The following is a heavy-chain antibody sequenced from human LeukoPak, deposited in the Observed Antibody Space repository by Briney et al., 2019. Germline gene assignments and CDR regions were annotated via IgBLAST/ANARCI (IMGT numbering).Heavy chain of an antibody. D-gene: IGHD6-19*01. CDR1: GFTFSSYA. CDR2: ISGSGGST. V-gene: IGHV3-23*01. Sequence: GGSLRLSCAASGFTFSSYAMSWVRQAPGKGLEWVSAISGSGGSTYYADSVKGRFTISRDNSKNTLYLQMNSLRAEDTAVYYCAKGSPGGQWLVEAPFDYWGQGTLVTVSS. J-gene: IGHJ4*02. CDR3: AKGSPGGQWLVEAPFDY.